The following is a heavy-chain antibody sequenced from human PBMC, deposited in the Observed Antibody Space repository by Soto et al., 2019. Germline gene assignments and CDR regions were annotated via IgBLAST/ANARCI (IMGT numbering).Heavy chain of an antibody. CDR1: GHTFTSYD. J-gene: IGHJ4*02. D-gene: IGHD2-15*01. CDR2: MNPNSGNT. V-gene: IGHV1-8*01. CDR3: ARGRDIVVVVAAVVDY. Sequence: GASVKVSCKASGHTFTSYDINWVRQATGQGLEWMGWMNPNSGNTGYAQKFQGRVTMTRNTSISTAYMELSSLRSEDTAVYYCARGRDIVVVVAAVVDYWGQGTLVTVSS.